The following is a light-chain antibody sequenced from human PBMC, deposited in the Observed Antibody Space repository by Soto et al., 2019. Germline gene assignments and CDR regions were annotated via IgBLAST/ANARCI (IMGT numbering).Light chain of an antibody. CDR1: SSDVGGYNY. Sequence: QSALTQPASVSGSPGQSITISCTGTSSDVGGYNYASWYQQHPGKAPKLMIYDVSNRPSRVSDRFSGSKSGNTASLTISGLQAEDEADYYCSSYTSSSTLGVFGTGTKLTVL. V-gene: IGLV2-14*01. CDR2: DVS. J-gene: IGLJ1*01. CDR3: SSYTSSSTLGV.